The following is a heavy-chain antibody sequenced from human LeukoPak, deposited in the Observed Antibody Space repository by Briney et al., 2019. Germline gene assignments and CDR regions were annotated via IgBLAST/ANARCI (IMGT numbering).Heavy chain of an antibody. CDR2: IIPILGIA. Sequence: ASVKVSCKASGGTFSSYTISWVRQAPGQGLEWMGRIIPILGIANYAQKFQGRVTMTRNTSISTAYMELSSLRSEDTAVYYCARADCSSTSCSNWFDPWGQGTLVTVSS. V-gene: IGHV1-69*02. D-gene: IGHD2-2*01. J-gene: IGHJ5*02. CDR1: GGTFSSYT. CDR3: ARADCSSTSCSNWFDP.